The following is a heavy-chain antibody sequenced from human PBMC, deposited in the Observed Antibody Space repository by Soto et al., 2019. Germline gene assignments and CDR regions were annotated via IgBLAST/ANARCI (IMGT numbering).Heavy chain of an antibody. Sequence: SETLSLTCTVSGGSISSGDYYWSWIRQPPGKGLEWIGYIYYSGSTYYNPSLKSRVTISVDTSKKQFSMKLSSVTAADTAVYYCARVDSSGYQPFDYWGQGTLVTVSS. CDR3: ARVDSSGYQPFDY. CDR2: IYYSGST. J-gene: IGHJ4*02. D-gene: IGHD3-22*01. CDR1: GGSISSGDYY. V-gene: IGHV4-30-4*01.